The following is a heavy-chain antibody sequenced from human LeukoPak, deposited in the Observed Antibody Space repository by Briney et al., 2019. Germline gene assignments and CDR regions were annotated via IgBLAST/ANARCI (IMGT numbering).Heavy chain of an antibody. Sequence: GGSLRLSCAASGFTFSTSDKSWIRQAPGKGLERVSASSSSGRDAYYGGSVKGEFTYSRDNSKNMVYLQMNSLRAEDTAVYYCAKDALSQYDSTGSFDYWGQGTLVTVSS. V-gene: IGHV3-23*02. CDR3: AKDALSQYDSTGSFDY. D-gene: IGHD3-22*01. J-gene: IGHJ4*02. CDR2: SSSSGRDA. CDR1: GFTFSTSD.